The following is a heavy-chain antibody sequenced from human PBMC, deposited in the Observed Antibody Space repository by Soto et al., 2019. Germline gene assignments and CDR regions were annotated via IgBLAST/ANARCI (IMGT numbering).Heavy chain of an antibody. V-gene: IGHV3-15*07. D-gene: IGHD3-10*01. CDR2: IKSKTDGGTT. CDR3: TTNLQVRGEQNY. CDR1: GFTFSNAW. Sequence: EVQLVESGGGLVKPGGSLRLSCAASGFTFSNAWMNWVRQAPGKGLEWVGRIKSKTDGGTTDYAAPVKGRFTISRDDSKNTLYLQMNSRKTEDTAVYYCTTNLQVRGEQNYWGQGTLVTVSS. J-gene: IGHJ4*02.